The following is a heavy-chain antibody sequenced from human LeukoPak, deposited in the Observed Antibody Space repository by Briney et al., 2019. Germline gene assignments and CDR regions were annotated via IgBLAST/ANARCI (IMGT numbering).Heavy chain of an antibody. CDR3: ARDNYDRENTSGRHYSHYYYMDV. D-gene: IGHD3-16*01. CDR1: GFTFTDYT. CDR2: ITSRSSYI. Sequence: GGSLRLSCAASGFTFTDYTMNWVRQAPGKGLEWVSSITSRSSYIYYADSLKGRFAVSRDNAKNSLYLQINSLRADDTAVYYCARDNYDRENTSGRHYSHYYYMDVWGKGTTVTVSS. V-gene: IGHV3-21*01. J-gene: IGHJ6*03.